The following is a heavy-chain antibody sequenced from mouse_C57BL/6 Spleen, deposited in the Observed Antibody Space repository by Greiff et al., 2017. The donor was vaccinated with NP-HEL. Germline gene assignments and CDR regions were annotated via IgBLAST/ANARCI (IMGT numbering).Heavy chain of an antibody. J-gene: IGHJ1*03. Sequence: VQLQESGPGLVQPSQSLSITCTVSGFSLTSYGVHWVRQSPGKGLEWLGVIWSGGSTDYNAALISRLSISKDNSKSQVFFKMNSLQADDTAIYYCARTSTTVVEWYFDVWGTGTTVTVSS. CDR1: GFSLTSYG. V-gene: IGHV2-2*01. CDR3: ARTSTTVVEWYFDV. D-gene: IGHD1-1*01. CDR2: IWSGGST.